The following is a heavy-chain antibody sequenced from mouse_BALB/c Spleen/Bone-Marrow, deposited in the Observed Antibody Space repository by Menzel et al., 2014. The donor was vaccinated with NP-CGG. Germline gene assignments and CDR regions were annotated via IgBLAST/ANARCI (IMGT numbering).Heavy chain of an antibody. CDR3: ARYGNYFYAMDY. D-gene: IGHD2-1*01. CDR1: GFTFSSFG. V-gene: IGHV5-17*02. J-gene: IGHJ4*01. CDR2: ISSGSSTI. Sequence: EVKVVESGGGLVQPGGSRKLSCAASGFTFSSFGMHWVRQAPEKGLEWVAYISSGSSTIYYADTVKGRFTISRGNPKNTLFLQMTSLRSEDTAMYYCARYGNYFYAMDYWGQGTSVTVSS.